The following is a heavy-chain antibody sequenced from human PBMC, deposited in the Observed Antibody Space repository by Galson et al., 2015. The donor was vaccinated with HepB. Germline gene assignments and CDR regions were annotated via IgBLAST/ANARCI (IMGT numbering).Heavy chain of an antibody. J-gene: IGHJ4*02. CDR2: ITSNATHYVA. CDR3: VRSGDFSGYSSR. V-gene: IGHV3-73*01. Sequence: SLRLSCAASRFCGSGSASHWVRQASGTAADWIGLITSNATHYVALYVPSLKGRFTISRDDSKNMAYLHMRSLKTDDTAVYYCVRSGDFSGYSSRWGQGTLVTVSS. CDR1: RFCGSGSA. D-gene: IGHD6-13*01.